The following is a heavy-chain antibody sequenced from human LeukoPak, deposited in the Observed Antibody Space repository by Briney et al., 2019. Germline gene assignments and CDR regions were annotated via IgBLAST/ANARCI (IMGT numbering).Heavy chain of an antibody. CDR3: ARQFRYSYGYEFDP. J-gene: IGHJ5*02. V-gene: IGHV4-4*07. CDR1: GGSISSYY. Sequence: SETLSLTCTVSGGSISSYYWSWIRQPAGKGLEWIGRIYTSGSTNYNPSLKSRVTISVDTSKNQFSLKLSSVTAADTAVYYCARQFRYSYGYEFDPWGQGTLVTVSS. CDR2: IYTSGST. D-gene: IGHD5-18*01.